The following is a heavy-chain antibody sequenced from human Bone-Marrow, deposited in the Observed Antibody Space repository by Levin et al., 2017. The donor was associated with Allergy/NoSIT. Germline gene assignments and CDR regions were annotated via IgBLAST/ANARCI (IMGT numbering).Heavy chain of an antibody. V-gene: IGHV1-69*13. CDR2: ITPISGNT. CDR1: GDTFSTYS. Sequence: SVKVSCKASGDTFSTYSVAWVRQAPGQGLEWIGGITPISGNTDYIQNLQGRATITADESTSTAYMELSSLRSEDTAVYYCARGIWLSRMPYFYYYMDVWGTGTTVIVSS. D-gene: IGHD5-24*01. J-gene: IGHJ6*03. CDR3: ARGIWLSRMPYFYYYMDV.